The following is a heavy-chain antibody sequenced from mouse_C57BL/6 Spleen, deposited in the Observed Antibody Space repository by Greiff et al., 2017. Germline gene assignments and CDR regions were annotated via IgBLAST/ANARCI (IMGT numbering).Heavy chain of an antibody. CDR1: GYAFSSYW. V-gene: IGHV1-80*01. J-gene: IGHJ4*01. D-gene: IGHD2-4*01. CDR2: ICPGDGDI. CDR3: AKDYDYGGDYYAMDY. Sequence: VQLQQSGAELVKPGASVKISCTASGYAFSSYWMNWVKQRPGKGLEWVGQICPGDGDINYNGKFKGKATLTADKSSSTAYMQLSSLTSEDSAVYFGAKDYDYGGDYYAMDYWGQGTSVTVSS.